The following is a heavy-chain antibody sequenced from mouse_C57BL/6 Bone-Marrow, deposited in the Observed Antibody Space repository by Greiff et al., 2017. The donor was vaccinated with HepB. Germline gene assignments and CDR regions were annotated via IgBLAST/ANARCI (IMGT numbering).Heavy chain of an antibody. CDR3: AYDYDA. Sequence: EVHLVESGGGLVKPGGSLKLSCAASGFTFSDYGMHWVRQAPEKGLEWVAYISSGSRTIYYADTVKGRFTISRDNAKNTLFLQMTSLRSEDTAMYYCAYDYDAWGQGTLVTVSA. CDR2: ISSGSRTI. D-gene: IGHD2-4*01. CDR1: GFTFSDYG. J-gene: IGHJ3*01. V-gene: IGHV5-17*01.